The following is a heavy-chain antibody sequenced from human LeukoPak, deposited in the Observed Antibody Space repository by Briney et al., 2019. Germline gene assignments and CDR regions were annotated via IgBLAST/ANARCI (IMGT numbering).Heavy chain of an antibody. Sequence: SSETLSLTCTVSGGSISSSSYYWGWLRQPPGKGLEWIGSIYYSGSTYYNPSLKSRVTIPVDTSKNQFSLKLSSVTAADTAVYYCARENVIRGPDYWGQGTLVTVSS. V-gene: IGHV4-39*07. D-gene: IGHD2-21*01. J-gene: IGHJ4*02. CDR3: ARENVIRGPDY. CDR2: IYYSGST. CDR1: GGSISSSSYY.